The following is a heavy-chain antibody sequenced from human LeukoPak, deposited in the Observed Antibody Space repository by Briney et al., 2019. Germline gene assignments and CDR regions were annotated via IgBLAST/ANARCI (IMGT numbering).Heavy chain of an antibody. CDR2: TYYSGST. J-gene: IGHJ6*03. Sequence: PSETLSLTCTVSGGSISSYYWSWIRQPPGKGLEWIGYTYYSGSTNYNPSLRSRVTISVDTSKNQFSLKLSSVTAADTAVYYCARGRLGGELGYCSSTSCYLYYYYMDVWGKGTTVTISS. D-gene: IGHD2-2*01. V-gene: IGHV4-59*01. CDR3: ARGRLGGELGYCSSTSCYLYYYYMDV. CDR1: GGSISSYY.